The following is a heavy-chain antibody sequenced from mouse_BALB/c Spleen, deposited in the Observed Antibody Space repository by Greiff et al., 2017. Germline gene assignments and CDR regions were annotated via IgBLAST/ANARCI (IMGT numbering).Heavy chain of an antibody. CDR1: GFTFNTNA. Sequence: EVQLVETGGGLVQPKGSLKLSCAASGFTFNTNAMNWVRQAPGKGLEWVARIRSKSNNYATYYADSMKDRFTISRDDSQSMLYLQMNNLKTEDTAMYYCVRDRYYYGSSYRWYFDVWGAGTTVTVSS. V-gene: IGHV10S3*01. D-gene: IGHD1-1*01. J-gene: IGHJ1*01. CDR2: IRSKSNNYAT. CDR3: VRDRYYYGSSYRWYFDV.